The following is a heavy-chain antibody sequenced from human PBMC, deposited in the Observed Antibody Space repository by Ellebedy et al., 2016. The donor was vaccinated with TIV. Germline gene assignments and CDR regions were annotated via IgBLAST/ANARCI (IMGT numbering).Heavy chain of an antibody. Sequence: PGGSLRLSCAASGFTFRDFAMNWVRQAPGKGLEWVSAISPSGDITYFADSVKGRFTISRDNSQDTVHLQMHSLRAEDTAVYYCTKRGVAWAAFDIWGQGTKVTVSS. CDR2: ISPSGDIT. V-gene: IGHV3-23*01. CDR1: GFTFRDFA. J-gene: IGHJ3*02. CDR3: TKRGVAWAAFDI. D-gene: IGHD7-27*01.